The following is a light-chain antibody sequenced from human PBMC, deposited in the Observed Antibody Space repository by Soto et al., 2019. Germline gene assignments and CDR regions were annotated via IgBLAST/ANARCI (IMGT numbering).Light chain of an antibody. CDR1: QSITSY. Sequence: DIQMTQSPSSLSASVGDRVTITCRASQSITSYLNWYQQKPGKAPKLLIDAASILQSGVSSRFSGSASGTDFTLTISSLQPEDFATYYCQQTYSTPQTFGQGTKVEIK. CDR2: AAS. J-gene: IGKJ1*01. V-gene: IGKV1-39*01. CDR3: QQTYSTPQT.